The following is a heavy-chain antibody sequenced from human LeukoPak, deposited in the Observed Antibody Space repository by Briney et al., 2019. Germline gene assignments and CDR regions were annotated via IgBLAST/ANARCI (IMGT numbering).Heavy chain of an antibody. V-gene: IGHV3-23*01. CDR1: GFTVSSNS. Sequence: GGSLRLSCTVSGFTVSSNSMSWVRQAPGKGLEWVSAIRGSGGSTYYADSVKGRFTISRDNSKNTLYLQMNSLRAEDTAVYYCAKLLNDYGDYYFDYWGQGTLVTVSS. D-gene: IGHD4-17*01. CDR3: AKLLNDYGDYYFDY. CDR2: IRGSGGST. J-gene: IGHJ4*02.